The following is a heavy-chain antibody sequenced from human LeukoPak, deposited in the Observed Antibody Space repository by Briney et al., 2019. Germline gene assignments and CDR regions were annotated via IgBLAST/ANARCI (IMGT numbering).Heavy chain of an antibody. J-gene: IGHJ5*02. Sequence: GGSLRLSCAASGFSLSTVWMSWVRQAPGKGLELIGRIKRLADGGTIDYAAPVKGRVTISGDYSRNMLYLQMSSLQTEDTGVYYCTTDRGRTELPLFATWGQGALVTVSS. CDR3: TTDRGRTELPLFAT. CDR1: GFSLSTVW. CDR2: IKRLADGGTI. D-gene: IGHD5-24*01. V-gene: IGHV3-15*01.